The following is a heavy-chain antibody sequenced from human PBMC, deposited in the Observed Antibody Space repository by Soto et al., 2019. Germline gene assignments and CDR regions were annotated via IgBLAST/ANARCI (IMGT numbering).Heavy chain of an antibody. D-gene: IGHD3-9*01. CDR2: IIPILGIA. V-gene: IGHV1-69*04. CDR3: ARDLPYYDILTGYYGPFDY. J-gene: IGHJ4*02. Sequence: SVKVSCKASGGTFSSYTISWVRQAPGQGLEWMGRIIPILGIANYAQKFQGRVTITADKSTSTAYMELSSLRSEDTAVYYCARDLPYYDILTGYYGPFDYWGQGTLVTVSS. CDR1: GGTFSSYT.